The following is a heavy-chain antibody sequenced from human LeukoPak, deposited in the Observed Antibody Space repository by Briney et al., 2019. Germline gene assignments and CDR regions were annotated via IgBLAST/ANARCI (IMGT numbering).Heavy chain of an antibody. J-gene: IGHJ2*01. CDR3: ARDLWRGRKLNYYDISGLDL. CDR2: IYYSGST. Sequence: PSETLSLTCTVSGGSFSSYYWSWIRQPPGKGLEWIGYIYYSGSTNYNPSLKSRVTISVDTSKNQFSLKLSSVTAADTAVYYCARDLWRGRKLNYYDISGLDLGGRGTLVTVSS. V-gene: IGHV4-59*01. D-gene: IGHD3-22*01. CDR1: GGSFSSYY.